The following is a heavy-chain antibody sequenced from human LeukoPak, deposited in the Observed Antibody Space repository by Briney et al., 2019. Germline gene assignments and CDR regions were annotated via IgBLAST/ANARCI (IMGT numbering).Heavy chain of an antibody. V-gene: IGHV3-72*01. CDR3: AKSGYDAFDI. CDR1: GFTFSDYA. J-gene: IGHJ3*02. D-gene: IGHD3-3*01. Sequence: GGSLRLSCTTSGFTFSDYAMSWVRQAPGKGLEWVGRTRNKANSYTTEYAASVKGRFTLSRDDSKNSLYLQMNSLKTEDTAMYYCAKSGYDAFDIWGQGTMVTVSS. CDR2: TRNKANSYTT.